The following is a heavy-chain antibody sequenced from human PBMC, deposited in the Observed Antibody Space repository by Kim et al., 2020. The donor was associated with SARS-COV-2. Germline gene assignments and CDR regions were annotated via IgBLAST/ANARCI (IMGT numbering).Heavy chain of an antibody. CDR3: ARSREGLDAFDI. D-gene: IGHD1-26*01. Sequence: SHPSLKSRVTISVDTAKNQFSLKLSSVTAADTAVYYCARSREGLDAFDIWGQGTMVTVSS. V-gene: IGHV4-59*01. J-gene: IGHJ3*02.